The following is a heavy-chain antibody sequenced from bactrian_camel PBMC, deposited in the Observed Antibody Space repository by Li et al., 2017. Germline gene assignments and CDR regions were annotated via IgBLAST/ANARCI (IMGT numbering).Heavy chain of an antibody. CDR1: GFTSNKYE. J-gene: IGHJ6*01. D-gene: IGHD4*01. V-gene: IGHV3S36*01. CDR3: VRDYIATMRSGDFGY. CDR2: INGADDTT. Sequence: EVQLVESGGGLVQPGGSLRLSCQASGFTSNKYEMFWVRQAPGKGLEWVSQINGADDTTHYAESVKDRFTISRDNSKNTVYLQMNSLKPEDTAPYYCVRDYIATMRSGDFGYWGQGTQVTVS.